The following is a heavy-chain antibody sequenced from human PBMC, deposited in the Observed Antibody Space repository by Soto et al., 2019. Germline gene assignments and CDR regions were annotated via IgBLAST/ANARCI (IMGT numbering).Heavy chain of an antibody. CDR3: AKDPGDNC. V-gene: IGHV3-30*18. CDR1: GFTFSSYG. Sequence: QVQLVESGGGVVQPGRSLRLSCAASGFTFSSYGMHWVRQAPGKGLEWVAVISYDGSNKYYADSVKGRFTISRDNSKNTLYLQMNSLRAEDTAVYYCAKDPGDNCWGQGTLVTGSS. J-gene: IGHJ4*02. CDR2: ISYDGSNK.